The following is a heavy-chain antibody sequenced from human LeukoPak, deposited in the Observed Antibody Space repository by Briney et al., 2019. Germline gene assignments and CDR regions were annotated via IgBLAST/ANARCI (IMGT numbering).Heavy chain of an antibody. CDR1: GGSFSGYY. J-gene: IGHJ4*02. Sequence: PSGTLSLTCAVYGGSFSGYYWSWIRQPPGKGLEWIGEINHSGSTNYNPSLKSRVTISVDTSKNQFSLKLSSVTAADTAVYYCARASVLLWFGELAPPDEDYFDYWGQGTLVTVSS. V-gene: IGHV4-34*01. CDR3: ARASVLLWFGELAPPDEDYFDY. D-gene: IGHD3-10*01. CDR2: INHSGST.